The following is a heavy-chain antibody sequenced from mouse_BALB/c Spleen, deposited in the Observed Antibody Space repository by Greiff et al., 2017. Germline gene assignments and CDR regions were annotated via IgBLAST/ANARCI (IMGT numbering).Heavy chain of an antibody. J-gene: IGHJ4*01. D-gene: IGHD1-1*01. V-gene: IGHV2-9*02. CDR2: IWAGGST. CDR1: GFSLTSYG. Sequence: VKLMESGPGLVAPSQSQSITCTVSGFSLTSYGVHWVRQPPGKGLEWLGVIWAGGSTNYNSALMSRLSISKDNSKSQVFLKMNSLQTDDTAMYYCARVTTVVDYAMDYWGQGTSVTVSS. CDR3: ARVTTVVDYAMDY.